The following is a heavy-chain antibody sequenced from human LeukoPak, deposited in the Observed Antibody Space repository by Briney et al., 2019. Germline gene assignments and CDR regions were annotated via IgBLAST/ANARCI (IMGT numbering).Heavy chain of an antibody. D-gene: IGHD3-10*01. CDR3: AKDKGLGTYYFDY. V-gene: IGHV3-30*02. Sequence: GGSLRLSCAASGFAFSSYGVHWVRQAPGKGLEWVAFIRFDGSEKYYADSVKGRFIISRDDSKNTLYLQMNSLRAEDTSVYYCAKDKGLGTYYFDYWGQGTLVTISS. CDR2: IRFDGSEK. CDR1: GFAFSSYG. J-gene: IGHJ4*02.